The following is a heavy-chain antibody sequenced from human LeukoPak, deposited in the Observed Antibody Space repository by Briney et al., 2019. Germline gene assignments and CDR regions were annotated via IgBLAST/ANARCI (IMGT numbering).Heavy chain of an antibody. Sequence: SETLSLTCTVSGGSISSYYWSWIRQPPGKGLEWIGYIYYSGSTNCNPSLKSRVTISVDTSKNQFSLKLSSVTAADTAVYYCAREYSGSYVNWFDPWGQGTLVTVSS. V-gene: IGHV4-59*01. CDR3: AREYSGSYVNWFDP. CDR2: IYYSGST. J-gene: IGHJ5*02. D-gene: IGHD1-26*01. CDR1: GGSISSYY.